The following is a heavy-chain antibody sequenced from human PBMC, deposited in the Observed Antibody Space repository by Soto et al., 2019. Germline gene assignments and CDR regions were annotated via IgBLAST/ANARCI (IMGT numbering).Heavy chain of an antibody. CDR2: INPNSGGT. CDR1: GYTFTGYY. CDR3: ARDDKGDRQATVAVYFDY. D-gene: IGHD6-19*01. J-gene: IGHJ4*02. V-gene: IGHV1-2*04. Sequence: ASVKVSCKASGYTFTGYYMHWVRQAPGQGLEWMGWINPNSGGTNYAQKFQGWVTMTRDTSISTAYMELSRLRSDDTAVYYCARDDKGDRQATVAVYFDYWGQGTLVTVSS.